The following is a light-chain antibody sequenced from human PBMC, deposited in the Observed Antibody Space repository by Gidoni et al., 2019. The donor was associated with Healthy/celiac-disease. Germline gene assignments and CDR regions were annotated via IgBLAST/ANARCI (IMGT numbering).Light chain of an antibody. V-gene: IGKV1-39*01. CDR2: AAS. J-gene: IGKJ1*01. CDR1: QSISNY. Sequence: DIQMTQSPSSLSASVGDRVTITCRASQSISNYLNWYQQKPGKAPKLLIYAASSLQSGVPSRFSGSGSGTDFTLTISSLQPEDFATYYCQQSYSTPLAFGQXTKVEIK. CDR3: QQSYSTPLA.